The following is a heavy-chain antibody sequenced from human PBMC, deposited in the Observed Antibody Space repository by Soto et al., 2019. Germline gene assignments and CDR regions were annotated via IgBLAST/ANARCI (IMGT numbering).Heavy chain of an antibody. CDR2: IVVGSGNT. V-gene: IGHV1-58*02. CDR1: GFTFTSSA. D-gene: IGHD6-6*01. CDR3: AAAFRYSSSSHYYYYYMDV. J-gene: IGHJ6*03. Sequence: GASVKVSCKASGFTFTSSAMQWVRQARGQRLEWIGWIVVGSGNTNYAQKFQERVTITRDMSTSTAYMELSSLRSEDTAVYYCAAAFRYSSSSHYYYYYMDVWGKGTTVTVSS.